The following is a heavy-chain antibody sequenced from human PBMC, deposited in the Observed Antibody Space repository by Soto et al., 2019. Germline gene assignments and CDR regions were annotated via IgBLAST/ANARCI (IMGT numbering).Heavy chain of an antibody. D-gene: IGHD2-15*01. CDR2: INAGNGNI. Sequence: ASLKVSCKASGYTFTSYAMHWVRQAPGQRLEWMAWINAGNGNIKYSQKFQARVTITWDTSAGTAYMELSSLRSEDTAVYYCAREYCTGGSCYSFFDYWGQGTLVTVSS. J-gene: IGHJ4*02. V-gene: IGHV1-3*01. CDR1: GYTFTSYA. CDR3: AREYCTGGSCYSFFDY.